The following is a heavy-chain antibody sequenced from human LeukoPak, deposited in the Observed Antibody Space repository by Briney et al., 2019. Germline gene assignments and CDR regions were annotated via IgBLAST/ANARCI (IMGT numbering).Heavy chain of an antibody. CDR2: IKQDGSEK. J-gene: IGHJ6*02. Sequence: AGGSLRLSCAASGFTFSSYWMSWVRQALGKGLEWVANIKQDGSEKYYVDSVKGRFTISRDNAKNSLYLQMNSLRAEDTAVYYCARDRTFTSILYYYYYGMDVWGQGTTVTVSS. V-gene: IGHV3-7*01. CDR3: ARDRTFTSILYYYYYGMDV. CDR1: GFTFSSYW. D-gene: IGHD3-16*01.